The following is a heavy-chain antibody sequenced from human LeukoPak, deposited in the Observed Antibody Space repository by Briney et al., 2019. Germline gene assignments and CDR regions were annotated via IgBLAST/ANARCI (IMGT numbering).Heavy chain of an antibody. J-gene: IGHJ4*02. CDR2: ISYDGSDK. D-gene: IGHD1-7*01. V-gene: IGHV3-30*18. CDR3: AKVRVVFNWNYAYYFDS. CDR1: GLTFDNYG. Sequence: PGRSLRLSCAASGLTFDNYGMHWVRQAPGKGLEWVAIISYDGSDKYYADSVKGRFTISRDNSKNTLYLQMNSLRAEDTAVYYCAKVRVVFNWNYAYYFDSWGQGTLVTVSS.